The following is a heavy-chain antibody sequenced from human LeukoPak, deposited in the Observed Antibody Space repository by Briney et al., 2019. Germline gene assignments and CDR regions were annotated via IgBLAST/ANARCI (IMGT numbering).Heavy chain of an antibody. J-gene: IGHJ5*02. D-gene: IGHD2-21*01. Sequence: SETLSLTCAVYGGSFSGYYWSWIRQPPGKGLEWIGEINHSGSTNYNPSLKSRVTISVDTSKNQFSLKLSSVTAADTAVYYCASHSIPASKTNWFDPWGQGTLVTVSS. V-gene: IGHV4-34*01. CDR1: GGSFSGYY. CDR3: ASHSIPASKTNWFDP. CDR2: INHSGST.